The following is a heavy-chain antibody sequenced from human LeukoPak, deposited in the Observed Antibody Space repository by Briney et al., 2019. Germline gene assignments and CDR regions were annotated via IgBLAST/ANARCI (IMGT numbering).Heavy chain of an antibody. CDR1: GFTFSSYG. CDR2: ISYDGSNK. CDR3: AKPSSALAFDY. Sequence: GGSLRLSCAASGFTFSSYGMHWVRQAPGKGLEWVAVISYDGSNKYYADSVKGRFTISRDNSKNTLYLQMNSLRAEDTAVYHCAKPSSALAFDYWGQGTLVTVSS. V-gene: IGHV3-30*18. D-gene: IGHD5-12*01. J-gene: IGHJ4*02.